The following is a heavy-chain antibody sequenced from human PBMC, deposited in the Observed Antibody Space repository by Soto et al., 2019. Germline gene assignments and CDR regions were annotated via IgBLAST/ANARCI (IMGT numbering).Heavy chain of an antibody. D-gene: IGHD6-13*01. V-gene: IGHV3-30*03. Sequence: PWGSPGHSCAASGVTVCSYGMDGVRQDPGKGLEWVAVISYDGSNKYYADSVKGRFTISRDNSKNTLYLQMNSLRAEDTAVYYCASPDQSIAAAQAYYYYGMDVWGQGTTVTVSS. CDR2: ISYDGSNK. J-gene: IGHJ6*02. CDR1: GVTVCSYG. CDR3: ASPDQSIAAAQAYYYYGMDV.